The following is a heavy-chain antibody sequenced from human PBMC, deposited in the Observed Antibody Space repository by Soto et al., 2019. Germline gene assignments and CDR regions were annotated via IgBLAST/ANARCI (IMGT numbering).Heavy chain of an antibody. CDR2: IDPSDSYT. D-gene: IGHD6-6*01. CDR3: ARYVVYSSSSVAFDI. V-gene: IGHV5-10-1*01. Sequence: GESLKISCKGSGYSFTSYWISWVRQMPGKGLEWMGRIDPSDSYTNYSPSFQGHVTISADKSISTAYLQWSSLKASDTAMYYCARYVVYSSSSVAFDIWGQGTMGT. CDR1: GYSFTSYW. J-gene: IGHJ3*02.